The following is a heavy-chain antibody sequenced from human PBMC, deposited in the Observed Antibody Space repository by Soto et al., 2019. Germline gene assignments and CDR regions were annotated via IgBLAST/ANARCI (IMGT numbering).Heavy chain of an antibody. Sequence: SGPTLVNPTQTLTLTCTFSGFSLSTSGMRVSWIRQPPGKALKWLARIDWDDDKFYSTSLKTRLTISKDTSKNQVVLTMTNMDPVDTATYYCARIRAAAGYFDYWGQGTLVTVSS. CDR3: ARIRAAAGYFDY. J-gene: IGHJ4*02. V-gene: IGHV2-70*04. D-gene: IGHD6-13*01. CDR2: IDWDDDK. CDR1: GFSLSTSGMR.